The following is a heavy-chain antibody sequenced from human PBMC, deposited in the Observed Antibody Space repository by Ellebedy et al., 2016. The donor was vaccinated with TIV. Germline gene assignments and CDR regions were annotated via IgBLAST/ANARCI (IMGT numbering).Heavy chain of an antibody. CDR2: ISSSSSYI. D-gene: IGHD4-17*01. V-gene: IGHV3-21*01. J-gene: IGHJ4*02. Sequence: PGGSLRLSCAASGFTFSGSAMHWVRQAPGKGLEWVSSISSSSSYIYYADSVKGRFTISRDNAKNSLYLQMNSLRAEDTAVYYCARERGDYGDHYDPFAVDYWGQGTLVTVSS. CDR3: ARERGDYGDHYDPFAVDY. CDR1: GFTFSGSA.